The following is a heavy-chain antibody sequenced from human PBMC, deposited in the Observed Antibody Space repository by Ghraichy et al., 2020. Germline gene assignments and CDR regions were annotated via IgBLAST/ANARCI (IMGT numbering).Heavy chain of an antibody. D-gene: IGHD5-18*01. CDR3: GRGGYLYGSNPVDY. CDR1: GFTFNNYY. Sequence: GESLNISCAASGFTFNNYYMTWVRQAPGKGLEWVANIMQDGSERYYVDSVKGRFTISRDNAKDSVYLQMSSLRAEDTAVYFCGRGGYLYGSNPVDYWGQGTPVTVSS. J-gene: IGHJ4*02. CDR2: IMQDGSER. V-gene: IGHV3-7*04.